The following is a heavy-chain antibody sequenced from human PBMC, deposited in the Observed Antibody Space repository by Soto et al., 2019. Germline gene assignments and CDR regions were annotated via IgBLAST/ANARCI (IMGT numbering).Heavy chain of an antibody. Sequence: QVQLVESGGGVVQPGRSLRLSCAASGFTFTNYAMHWVRQAPGKGLEWVAVISYDGSNKYYAESVKGRFTISRDNSKNTLDLQMNSLRAEDTAVYYCVRDREYYYYSSGYYNFDYWGQGTLVTVSS. D-gene: IGHD3-22*01. V-gene: IGHV3-30-3*01. CDR3: VRDREYYYYSSGYYNFDY. CDR1: GFTFTNYA. CDR2: ISYDGSNK. J-gene: IGHJ4*02.